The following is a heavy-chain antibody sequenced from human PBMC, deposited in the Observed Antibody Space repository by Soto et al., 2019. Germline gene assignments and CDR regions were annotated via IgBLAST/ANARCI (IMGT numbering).Heavy chain of an antibody. CDR3: ARHLAFRYSSLAFKHWFDP. CDR2: ISAYNGNI. D-gene: IGHD6-6*01. Sequence: ASVKVSCKASGYTFSNYGISWVRQAPGQGLEWMGWISAYNGNIKFAQKVQGRVTMTTDTFTSTAYMELRSLRSDDTAVYYCARHLAFRYSSLAFKHWFDPWGQGTLVTVSP. CDR1: GYTFSNYG. V-gene: IGHV1-18*01. J-gene: IGHJ5*02.